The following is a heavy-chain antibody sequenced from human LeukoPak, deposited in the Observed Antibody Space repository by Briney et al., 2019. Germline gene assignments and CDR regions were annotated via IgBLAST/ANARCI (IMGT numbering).Heavy chain of an antibody. CDR1: GFTFSSFA. D-gene: IGHD2-2*01. CDR2: ISYDGSNK. J-gene: IGHJ4*02. Sequence: GGSLRLSCAASGFTFSSFAMHWVRQAPGKGLEWVAGISYDGSNKYYADSVKGRFAISRDSSKNTLYLQMDSLRTEDTAVYCCARGRYCTSTGCYGDLDYWGQGTLVTVSS. V-gene: IGHV3-30*09. CDR3: ARGRYCTSTGCYGDLDY.